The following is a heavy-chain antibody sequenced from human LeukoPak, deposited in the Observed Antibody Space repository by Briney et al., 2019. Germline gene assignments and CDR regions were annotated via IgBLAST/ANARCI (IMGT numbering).Heavy chain of an antibody. CDR3: ARDLSSRRLDY. V-gene: IGHV3-23*01. D-gene: IGHD5/OR15-5a*01. J-gene: IGHJ4*02. Sequence: GGSLRLSCAASGFTFSSYAMSWVRQTPGKGLEGVSGFSGTGGSTHYGDSVKGRFTISRDNSKNTLYLQMNSLRVGDTAVYYCARDLSSRRLDYWGQGTLVTVSS. CDR1: GFTFSSYA. CDR2: FSGTGGST.